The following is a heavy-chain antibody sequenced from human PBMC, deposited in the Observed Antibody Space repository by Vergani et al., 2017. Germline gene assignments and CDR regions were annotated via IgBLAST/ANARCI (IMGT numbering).Heavy chain of an antibody. CDR3: ARTRIDYYDSSGSRFYYFDY. D-gene: IGHD3-22*01. CDR2: TYYRSKWYN. V-gene: IGHV6-1*01. J-gene: IGHJ4*02. Sequence: QVQLQQSGPGLVKPSQTLSLTCAISGDSVSSNSAAWNWIRQSPSRGLEWLGRTYYRSKWYNDYAVSVKSRITINPDTSKNQFSLQLNSVTPEDTAVYYCARTRIDYYDSSGSRFYYFDYWGQGTLVTVSS. CDR1: GDSVSSNSAA.